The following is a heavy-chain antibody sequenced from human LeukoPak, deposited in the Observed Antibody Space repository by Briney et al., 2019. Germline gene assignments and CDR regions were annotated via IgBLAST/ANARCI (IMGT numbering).Heavy chain of an antibody. V-gene: IGHV3-53*01. CDR1: GFTVSGNY. D-gene: IGHD3-9*01. CDR3: ARDQAFDWFYYYYGMDV. CDR2: VYSDSRT. J-gene: IGHJ6*02. Sequence: GGSLRLSCAASGFTVSGNYMNWVRQAPGKGLEWVSVVYSDSRTYYADSVKGRFTISRDNSKNTLYLQMNSLRAEDTAVYYCARDQAFDWFYYYYGMDVWGLGTTVIVSS.